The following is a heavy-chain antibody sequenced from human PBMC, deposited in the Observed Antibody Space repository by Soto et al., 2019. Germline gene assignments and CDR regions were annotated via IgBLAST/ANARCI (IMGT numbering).Heavy chain of an antibody. CDR2: ISAYNGNT. CDR1: GYTFNSYG. J-gene: IGHJ5*02. Sequence: ASVKVSCKASGYTFNSYGISWVRQAPGQGLEWMGWISAYNGNTNYAQKLQGRVTMTTDTSTSTTYMELRSLRSDDTAVYYCARVKGSGWLNWFDPWGQGTPVTVSS. CDR3: ARVKGSGWLNWFDP. D-gene: IGHD6-19*01. V-gene: IGHV1-18*01.